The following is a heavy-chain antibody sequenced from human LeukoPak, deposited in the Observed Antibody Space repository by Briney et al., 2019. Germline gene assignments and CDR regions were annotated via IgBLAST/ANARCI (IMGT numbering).Heavy chain of an antibody. Sequence: SETLSLTCTVSGGSISSYYWGWIRQPPGKGLEWIGSIYYSGSTYYNPSLKSRVTISVDTSKNQFSLKLSSVTAADTAVYYCARPLPSGCFDYWGQGTLVTVSS. V-gene: IGHV4-39*01. CDR2: IYYSGST. CDR1: GGSISSYY. J-gene: IGHJ4*02. CDR3: ARPLPSGCFDY.